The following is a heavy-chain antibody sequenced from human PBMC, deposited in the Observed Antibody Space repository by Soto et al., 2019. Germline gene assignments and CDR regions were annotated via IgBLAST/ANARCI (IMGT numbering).Heavy chain of an antibody. CDR3: ARDPSRDGYRGYYYGMDV. D-gene: IGHD5-12*01. Sequence: SVKVSCKASGGTFSSYAISWVRQAPGQGLEWMGGIIPIFGTANYAQKFQGRVTITADESTSTAYMELSSLRSEDTAVYYCARDPSRDGYRGYYYGMDVWGQGTTVTVSS. V-gene: IGHV1-69*13. CDR2: IIPIFGTA. J-gene: IGHJ6*02. CDR1: GGTFSSYA.